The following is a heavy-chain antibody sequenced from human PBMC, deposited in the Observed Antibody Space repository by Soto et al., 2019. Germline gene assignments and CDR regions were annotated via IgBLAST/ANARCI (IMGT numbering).Heavy chain of an antibody. CDR1: GYTFTSYG. D-gene: IGHD6-13*01. CDR3: ARDFIDKQLVHKPNWFDP. J-gene: IGHJ5*02. Sequence: ASVNVSCKASGYTFTSYGISWVRQAPGQGLEWMGWISAYNGNTNYAQKLQGRVTMTTDTSTSTAYMELRSLRSDDTAVYYCARDFIDKQLVHKPNWFDPWGQGTLVTVSS. V-gene: IGHV1-18*04. CDR2: ISAYNGNT.